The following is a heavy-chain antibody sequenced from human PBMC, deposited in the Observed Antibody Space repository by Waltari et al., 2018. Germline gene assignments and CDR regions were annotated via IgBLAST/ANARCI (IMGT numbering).Heavy chain of an antibody. V-gene: IGHV4-31*01. CDR2: IYYSRST. CDR3: ARVDYSNYGFDY. Sequence: QVQLQESGPGLVQPSQTLSLTCTVSGDSISSGGYYWSWIRQHPGKGLEWIGYIYYSRSTYYDPSLKSLVTISVDTSKNQVSLKLNSVTAADTAVYYCARVDYSNYGFDYWGQGALVTVSS. J-gene: IGHJ4*02. CDR1: GDSISSGGYY. D-gene: IGHD4-4*01.